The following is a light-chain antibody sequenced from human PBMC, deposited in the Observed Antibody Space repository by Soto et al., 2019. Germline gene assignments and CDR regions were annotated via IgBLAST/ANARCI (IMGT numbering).Light chain of an antibody. Sequence: QLVLTQSPSASASLGASVKLTCTLSSGHSNYAIAWHQQQPEKGPRYLMKLNFDGSHSKGDGIPDRFSGSSSGAERYLTISSLRSEDEADYYCQTWGTGPWVFGGGTKLTVL. CDR1: SGHSNYA. CDR3: QTWGTGPWV. V-gene: IGLV4-69*01. J-gene: IGLJ3*02. CDR2: LNFDGSH.